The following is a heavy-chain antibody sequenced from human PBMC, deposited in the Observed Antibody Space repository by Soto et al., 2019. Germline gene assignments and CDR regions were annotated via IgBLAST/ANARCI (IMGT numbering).Heavy chain of an antibody. J-gene: IGHJ3*02. CDR2: LSRSGNTI. D-gene: IGHD6-19*01. CDR1: GFTLGDYE. V-gene: IGHV3-11*01. CDR3: ARSSGWYEADAFDI. Sequence: GGSLRLSCAASGFTLGDYEMSWIRQAPGKGLEWVSFLSRSGNTIYYADSVKGRFSISRDNAKNSVFLQMKSLRVEDTAAYYWARSSGWYEADAFDIWGQGTVVTVSS.